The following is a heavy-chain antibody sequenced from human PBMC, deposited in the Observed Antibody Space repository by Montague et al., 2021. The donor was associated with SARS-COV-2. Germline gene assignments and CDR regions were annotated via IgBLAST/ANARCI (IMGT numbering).Heavy chain of an antibody. Sequence: SLRLSCAASGFTFSSYSMNWVRQAPGKGLEWVSSISSSSSYIYYADSVKGRFTISRDSAKNSLYLQMNSLRAEDTAVYYCARGSAYYDFWSGLLDYWGQGTLVTVSS. CDR1: GFTFSSYS. J-gene: IGHJ4*02. CDR2: ISSSSSYI. CDR3: ARGSAYYDFWSGLLDY. D-gene: IGHD3-3*01. V-gene: IGHV3-21*01.